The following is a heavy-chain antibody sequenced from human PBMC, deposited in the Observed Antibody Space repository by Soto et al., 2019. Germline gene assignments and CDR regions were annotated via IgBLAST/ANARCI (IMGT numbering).Heavy chain of an antibody. CDR3: VRVEAIPCYPDN. Sequence: QVQLVQSGAEVRQPASSVKVSCKTCGGTFSCYAISWVRQAPGQGLEWMGGIVPIVDTSTYAQKFQGRVTITAHESTSTVYMELSSLRSDDTAVYYSVRVEAIPCYPDNWGQCTRVTVSS. D-gene: IGHD2-15*01. J-gene: IGHJ1*01. CDR1: GGTFSCYA. CDR2: IVPIVDTS. V-gene: IGHV1-69*12.